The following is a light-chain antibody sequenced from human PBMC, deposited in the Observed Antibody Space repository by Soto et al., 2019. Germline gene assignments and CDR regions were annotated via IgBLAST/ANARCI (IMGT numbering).Light chain of an antibody. Sequence: DIQMTQSPSSVSASVGDRVTITFRASQGISNWLAWYRQKPGKAPDLLISSASSLQSGVPSRFSGSASGTEFTLTISSLQPDDFATYYCQQFIDGWTFGQGTKVDI. CDR3: QQFIDGWT. V-gene: IGKV1-12*01. CDR2: SAS. CDR1: QGISNW. J-gene: IGKJ1*01.